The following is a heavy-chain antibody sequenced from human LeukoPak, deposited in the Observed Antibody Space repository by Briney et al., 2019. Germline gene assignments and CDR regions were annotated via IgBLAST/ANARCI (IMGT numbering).Heavy chain of an antibody. CDR1: GGSISSSSHY. V-gene: IGHV4-39*01. Sequence: SQTLSLTCTVSGGSISSSSHYWDWIRQPPGKGLEWIGSISYSGSTYYNPSLKSRVTISVDTSKNQFSLNLTSVTAADTAVYYCARRNYYYGMDVWGRGTTVTVSS. CDR3: ARRNYYYGMDV. J-gene: IGHJ6*02. CDR2: ISYSGST.